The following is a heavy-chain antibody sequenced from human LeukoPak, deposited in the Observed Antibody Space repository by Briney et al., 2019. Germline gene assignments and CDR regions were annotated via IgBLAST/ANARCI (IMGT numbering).Heavy chain of an antibody. Sequence: PGGSLRLSCAASGFTFSTYGMTWVRQAPGKGLEWVSTINSGGVSTYYVDSVKGRFTISRDNSKNTLYLQMNSLRVEDTAVYYCARGEIVGATEDYWGQGTLVTVSS. J-gene: IGHJ4*02. CDR2: INSGGVST. CDR3: ARGEIVGATEDY. V-gene: IGHV3-23*01. D-gene: IGHD1-26*01. CDR1: GFTFSTYG.